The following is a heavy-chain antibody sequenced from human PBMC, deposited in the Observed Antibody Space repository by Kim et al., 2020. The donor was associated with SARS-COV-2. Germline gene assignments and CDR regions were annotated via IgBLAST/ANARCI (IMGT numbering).Heavy chain of an antibody. Sequence: GYGKYYVEAVTGRFTISRDNAENSLYLQMNSLRAEDTAVYYCAKGVAFDMWGQGTMLTVSS. J-gene: IGHJ3*02. V-gene: IGHV3-7*01. CDR2: GYGK. CDR3: AKGVAFDM.